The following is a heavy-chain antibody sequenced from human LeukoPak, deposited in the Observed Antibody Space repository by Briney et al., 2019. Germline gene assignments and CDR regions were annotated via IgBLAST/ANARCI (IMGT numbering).Heavy chain of an antibody. V-gene: IGHV3-33*08. CDR2: IWYDGSNK. Sequence: GGSLRLSCAASGFTFSSYGMHWVRQAPGKGLEWVAVIWYDGSNKYYADSVKGRFTISRDNSKNTLYLQMNSLRAEDTAVYYCARGGYCSSTSCHLPYYYGMDVWGQGTTVTVSS. D-gene: IGHD2-2*01. J-gene: IGHJ6*02. CDR3: ARGGYCSSTSCHLPYYYGMDV. CDR1: GFTFSSYG.